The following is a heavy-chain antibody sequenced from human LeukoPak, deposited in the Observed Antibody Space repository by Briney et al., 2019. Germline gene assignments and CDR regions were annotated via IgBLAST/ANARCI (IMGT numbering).Heavy chain of an antibody. Sequence: SETLSLTCTVSGGSISSYYWSWIRQPAGKGLEWIGRIYTSGSTNYNPSLKSRVTMSVDTSKNQFSLKLSSVTAADTAVYYCAREARGRVVTAFTPYYFDYWGQGTLVTVSS. D-gene: IGHD2-21*02. V-gene: IGHV4-4*07. J-gene: IGHJ4*02. CDR1: GGSISSYY. CDR2: IYTSGST. CDR3: AREARGRVVTAFTPYYFDY.